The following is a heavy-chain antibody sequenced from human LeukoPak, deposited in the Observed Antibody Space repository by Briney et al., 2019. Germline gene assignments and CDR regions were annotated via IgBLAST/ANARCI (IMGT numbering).Heavy chain of an antibody. CDR1: GFTFSTYA. V-gene: IGHV3-30*18. D-gene: IGHD3-22*01. CDR2: ISYDGSNK. J-gene: IGHJ5*02. Sequence: PGGSLRLSCAASGFTFSTYAMHWVRQAPGKGLEWVALISYDGSNKYYADSVKGRFTISSDNSKNTLYLQMNSLRSEDTAVYYCAKGSVPYYDYGWFDPWGQGTLVTVSS. CDR3: AKGSVPYYDYGWFDP.